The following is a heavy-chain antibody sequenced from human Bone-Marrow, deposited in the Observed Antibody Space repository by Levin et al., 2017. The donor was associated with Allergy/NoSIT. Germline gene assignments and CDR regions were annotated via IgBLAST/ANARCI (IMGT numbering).Heavy chain of an antibody. CDR3: STVRYCSSGVCYARYYYYYGMDV. CDR2: FKGKTDGGTT. J-gene: IGHJ6*02. D-gene: IGHD2-21*02. CDR1: GFTLNNAW. Sequence: SCAVSGFTLNNAWINWVRQAPGKGLEWVGRFKGKTDGGTTDYAAPVKGRFTISRDDSKNMLSLQMNSLKTADTAVYYCSTVRYCSSGVCYARYYYYYGMDVWGQGTTVTVSS. V-gene: IGHV3-15*07.